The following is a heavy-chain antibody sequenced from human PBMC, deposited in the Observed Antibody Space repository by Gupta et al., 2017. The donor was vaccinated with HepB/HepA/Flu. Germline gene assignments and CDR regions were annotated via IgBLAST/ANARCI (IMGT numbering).Heavy chain of an antibody. J-gene: IGHJ4*02. V-gene: IGHV3-48*03. CDR2: ISSSGSTI. D-gene: IGHD6-19*01. Sequence: EVQLVESGGGLVQPGGSLRLSCAASGFTFSSYEMHWVRQAPGKGLEWVSYISSSGSTIYYADSVKGRFTISRDNAKNSLYLQMNSLRAEDTAVYYCARDSSGWYNRLDYWGQGTLVTVSS. CDR3: ARDSSGWYNRLDY. CDR1: GFTFSSYE.